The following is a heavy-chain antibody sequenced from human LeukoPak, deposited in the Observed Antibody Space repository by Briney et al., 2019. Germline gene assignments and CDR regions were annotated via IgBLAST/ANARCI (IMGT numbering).Heavy chain of an antibody. CDR2: IYKRGSS. D-gene: IGHD4-17*01. CDR3: ARGYGDFRVEGRYFHS. J-gene: IGHJ4*02. Sequence: PSETLSLTCTVSGGSISSYYWSWIRQPPGKGLEWIGDIYKRGSSNYNPSLKSRVTISVDASKNQFSLKVNSVTAADTAVYYCARGYGDFRVEGRYFHSWGQGTLVTVSS. CDR1: GGSISSYY. V-gene: IGHV4-59*01.